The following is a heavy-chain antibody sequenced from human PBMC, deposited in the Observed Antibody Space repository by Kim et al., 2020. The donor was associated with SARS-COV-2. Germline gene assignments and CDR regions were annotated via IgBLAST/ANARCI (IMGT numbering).Heavy chain of an antibody. D-gene: IGHD6-6*01. CDR1: GFTFSSYG. CDR2: ISYDGSNK. CDR3: ANLRVQYSSFDY. V-gene: IGHV3-30*18. J-gene: IGHJ4*02. Sequence: GGSLRLSCAASGFTFSSYGMHWVRQAPGKGLEWVAVISYDGSNKYYADSVKGRFTISRDNSKNTLYLQMNSLRAEDTAVYYCANLRVQYSSFDYWGQGTLVTVSS.